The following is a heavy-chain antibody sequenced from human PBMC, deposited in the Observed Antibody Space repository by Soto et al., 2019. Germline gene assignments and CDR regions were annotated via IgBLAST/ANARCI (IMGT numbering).Heavy chain of an antibody. J-gene: IGHJ3*02. V-gene: IGHV1-69*01. CDR3: ARSRNVAEFNDYGGNYHGFDI. CDR2: IIPMFGTP. CDR1: GGSVNSHA. Sequence: QVQLEQSGAEVKKAGSSVKVSCKALGGSVNSHAMSWVRQAPGQGLEWMGGIIPMFGTPTYAQRFQAGVTISADESTSTVYLDLSSLRSEDTAMYYCARSRNVAEFNDYGGNYHGFDIWAQGTMVTVSS. D-gene: IGHD4-17*01.